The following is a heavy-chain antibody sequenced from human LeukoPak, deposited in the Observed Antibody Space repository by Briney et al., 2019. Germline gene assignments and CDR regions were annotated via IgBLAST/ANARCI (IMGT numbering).Heavy chain of an antibody. V-gene: IGHV5-51*01. D-gene: IGHD3-22*01. Sequence: GESLKISCKGSGYSFTSYWIGWVRQMPGKGLEWMGIIYPGDSGTRYSPSFQGQVTISADKSISTAYLQWSSLKASDTAMYYCARSHLYYYDSSGTEFDYWGQGTLVTVSS. CDR3: ARSHLYYYDSSGTEFDY. CDR2: IYPGDSGT. CDR1: GYSFTSYW. J-gene: IGHJ4*02.